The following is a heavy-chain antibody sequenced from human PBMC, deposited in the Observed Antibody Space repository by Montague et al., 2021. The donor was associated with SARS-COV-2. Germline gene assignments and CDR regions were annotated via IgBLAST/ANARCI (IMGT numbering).Heavy chain of an antibody. CDR1: GDSVSRNDIA. D-gene: IGHD7-27*01. J-gene: IGHJ6*02. CDR3: ARVRHLGRVMDV. CDR2: TFYRSEWNY. Sequence: CAISGDSVSRNDIAWNWFRQSPSRGLKWLGRTFYRSEWNYHYADSVKSGITIDPDTSKNQVSLQLRSVTPEDTAVYFCARVRHLGRVMDVWGQGTTVTVSS. V-gene: IGHV6-1*01.